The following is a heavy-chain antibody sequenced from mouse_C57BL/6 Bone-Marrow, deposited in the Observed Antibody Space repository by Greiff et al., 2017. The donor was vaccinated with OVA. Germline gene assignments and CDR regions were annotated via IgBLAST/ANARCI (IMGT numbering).Heavy chain of an antibody. CDR1: GYTLTSYG. CDR2: IYPRSGNT. CDR3: ALTQYVDV. Sequence: VKLQQSGAELARPGASVKLSCKASGYTLTSYGISWVKQRTGQGLEWIGEIYPRSGNTYYNEKFKGKATLTADISSSTAYMELRSLTSEDSAVYFCALTQYVDVWGTGTTVTVSS. V-gene: IGHV1-81*01. D-gene: IGHD4-1*01. J-gene: IGHJ1*03.